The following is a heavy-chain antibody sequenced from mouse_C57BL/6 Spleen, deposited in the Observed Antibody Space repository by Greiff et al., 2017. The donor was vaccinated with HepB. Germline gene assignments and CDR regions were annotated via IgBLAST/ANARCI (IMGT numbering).Heavy chain of an antibody. CDR2: IYPGSGNT. J-gene: IGHJ2*01. Sequence: VKLMESGAELVRPGASVKLSCKASGYTFTDYYINWVKQRPGQGLEWIARIYPGSGNTYYNEKFKGKATLTAEKSSSTAYMQLSSLTSEDSAVYFCARGDPDYWGQGTTLTVSS. V-gene: IGHV1-76*01. CDR3: ARGDPDY. CDR1: GYTFTDYY.